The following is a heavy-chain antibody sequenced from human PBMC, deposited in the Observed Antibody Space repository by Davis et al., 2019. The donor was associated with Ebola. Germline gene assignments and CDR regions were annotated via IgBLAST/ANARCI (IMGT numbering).Heavy chain of an antibody. CDR3: ARHEFTYSGKPSGAFNV. CDR1: GYSFTNYW. CDR2: IYPGDSDT. V-gene: IGHV5-51*01. J-gene: IGHJ3*01. Sequence: PGGSLRLSCQGSGYSFTNYWIGWVRQMPGKGLEWMAIIYPGDSDTRYSPSLQGHITISADKSITTAYLQWSSLEASDTAMYYCARHEFTYSGKPSGAFNVWGQGTMVTVS. D-gene: IGHD4-23*01.